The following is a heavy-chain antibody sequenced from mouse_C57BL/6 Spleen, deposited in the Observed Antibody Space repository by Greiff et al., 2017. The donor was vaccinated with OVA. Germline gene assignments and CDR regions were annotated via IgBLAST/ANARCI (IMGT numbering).Heavy chain of an antibody. CDR3: ARQGGNYGFAY. D-gene: IGHD2-1*01. J-gene: IGHJ3*01. V-gene: IGHV5-17*01. Sequence: VQLKESGGGLVKPGGSLKLSCAASGFTFSDYGMHWVRQAPEKGLEWVAYISSGSSTIYYADTVKGRFTISRDNAKNTLFLQMTSLRSEDTAMYYCARQGGNYGFAYWGQGTLVTVSA. CDR1: GFTFSDYG. CDR2: ISSGSSTI.